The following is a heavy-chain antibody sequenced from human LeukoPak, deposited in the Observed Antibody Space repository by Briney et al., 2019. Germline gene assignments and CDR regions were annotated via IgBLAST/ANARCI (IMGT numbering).Heavy chain of an antibody. D-gene: IGHD3-3*01. J-gene: IGHJ6*03. CDR1: GFTFPNYV. Sequence: GGSLRLSCAASGFTFPNYVMSWVRQAPGKGLEWVSGISGSGGNTYYADSVKGRFTISRDNAKNSLYLQMNSLRAEDTAVYYCARDASYYDFWSGYYPYYMDVWGKGTTVTVSS. CDR2: ISGSGGNT. CDR3: ARDASYYDFWSGYYPYYMDV. V-gene: IGHV3-23*01.